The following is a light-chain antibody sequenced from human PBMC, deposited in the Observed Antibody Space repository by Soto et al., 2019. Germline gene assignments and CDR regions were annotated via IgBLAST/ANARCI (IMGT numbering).Light chain of an antibody. CDR3: QSYDSSLSGYV. Sequence: QSVLTQPASVSGSPGQSITISCTGTSSDVGGYNYVSWYQQHPGKAPKLMISDVSNRPSGVSYCFSGSKSGTSASLAITGLQAEDEADYYCQSYDSSLSGYVFGTGTKVTVL. CDR1: SSDVGGYNY. V-gene: IGLV2-14*03. J-gene: IGLJ1*01. CDR2: DVS.